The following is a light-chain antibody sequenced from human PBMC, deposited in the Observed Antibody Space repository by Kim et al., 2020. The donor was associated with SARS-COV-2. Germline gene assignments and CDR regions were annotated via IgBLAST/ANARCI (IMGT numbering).Light chain of an antibody. J-gene: IGLJ3*02. V-gene: IGLV3-9*01. CDR1: NLITKK. Sequence: VALGQTARINCEEKNLITKKGHWYQQKPGQAPVLVIYRDNKRPSGIPERFSGSTSGETANPTLSSCQAGDEADYYCQVWDIRTGVFGGGTQLTVL. CDR3: QVWDIRTGV. CDR2: RDN.